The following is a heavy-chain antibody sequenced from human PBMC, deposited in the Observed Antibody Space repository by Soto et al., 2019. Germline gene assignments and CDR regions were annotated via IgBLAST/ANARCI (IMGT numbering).Heavy chain of an antibody. V-gene: IGHV3-23*01. D-gene: IGHD4-17*01. CDR3: AKTASMTIRDGFDH. Sequence: EVQVLESGGGLVQPGGSLRLSCAASGFTFSSYTMSWVRQAPGQALEWVSAISGSGSNPYYADSVKGRFTISRDNSKNTLYLQTNSLRAEDTALYYCAKTASMTIRDGFDHWGQGTLVTVSS. J-gene: IGHJ4*02. CDR2: ISGSGSNP. CDR1: GFTFSSYT.